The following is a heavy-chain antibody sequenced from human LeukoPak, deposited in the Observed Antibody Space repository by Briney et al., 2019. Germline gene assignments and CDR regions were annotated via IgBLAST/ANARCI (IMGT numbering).Heavy chain of an antibody. CDR1: GGSISSYY. CDR2: IYTSGST. Sequence: SETLSLTCTVSGGSISSYYWNWVRQPAGKGLEWIGRIYTSGSTNYNPSLKSRVTMSVDTSKNLFSLKLTSVTAADTAVYYCASRGIDGYNYFAVFDYWGQGTLVTVSS. D-gene: IGHD5-24*01. J-gene: IGHJ4*02. V-gene: IGHV4-4*07. CDR3: ASRGIDGYNYFAVFDY.